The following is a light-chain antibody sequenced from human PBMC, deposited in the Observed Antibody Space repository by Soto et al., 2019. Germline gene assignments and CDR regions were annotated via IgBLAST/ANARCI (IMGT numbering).Light chain of an antibody. CDR2: AAS. CDR1: QDISTW. Sequence: DIPMTQSPSSVSASVGDRVSITCRASQDISTWLAWYQEKPGKAPELLVFAASSLQTGVPSRFSGSGSGTTFTLTISSLQPEDFAIYFCQQANSFPYTFGQGTKVEI. CDR3: QQANSFPYT. J-gene: IGKJ2*01. V-gene: IGKV1-12*01.